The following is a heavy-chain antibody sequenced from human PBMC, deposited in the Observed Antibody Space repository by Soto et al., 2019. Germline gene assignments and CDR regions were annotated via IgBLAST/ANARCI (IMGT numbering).Heavy chain of an antibody. CDR1: GGSISTGGYY. CDR2: IYYSGST. V-gene: IGHV4-31*03. Sequence: QVQLQESGPGLVKPSQTLSLTCTVSGGSISTGGYYWTWIRQHPGKGLEWVGYIYYSGSTYYNPSLKSRVTISVDTSKNQFSLKLSSVTATDTAVYYCARGLSVTLFDNWGQGTLVTVSS. D-gene: IGHD4-17*01. J-gene: IGHJ4*02. CDR3: ARGLSVTLFDN.